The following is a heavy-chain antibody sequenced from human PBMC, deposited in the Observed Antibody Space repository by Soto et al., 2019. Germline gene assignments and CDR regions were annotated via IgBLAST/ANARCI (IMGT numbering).Heavy chain of an antibody. CDR3: AKDRLEGGFDY. J-gene: IGHJ4*02. CDR1: GFTFRNYA. Sequence: GXSRRLSCAASGFTFRNYAMSWVRQAPGKGLEWVELXSATDXPTYYKDSVKXXFTISTDXXRNTVYLQVNSLRADDTAVYYCAKDRLEGGFDYWGQGTLVTVSS. D-gene: IGHD3-16*01. CDR2: XSATDXPT. V-gene: IGHV3-23*01.